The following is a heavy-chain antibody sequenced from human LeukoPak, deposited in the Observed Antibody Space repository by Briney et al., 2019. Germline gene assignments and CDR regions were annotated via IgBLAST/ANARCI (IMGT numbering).Heavy chain of an antibody. CDR1: GGSISSYY. Sequence: SETLSLTCTVSGGSISSYYWSWIRQPPGKGLEWIGYIYYSGSTNYNPSLKSRVTISVDASKDQFSLKLSSVTAADTAVYYCARVTTDFNWFDPWGQGTLVTVSS. CDR2: IYYSGST. CDR3: ARVTTDFNWFDP. V-gene: IGHV4-59*01. D-gene: IGHD4-11*01. J-gene: IGHJ5*02.